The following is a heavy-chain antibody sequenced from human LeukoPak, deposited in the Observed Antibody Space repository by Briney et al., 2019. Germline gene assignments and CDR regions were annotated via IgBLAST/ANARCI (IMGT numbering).Heavy chain of an antibody. CDR1: GFTFSSYG. CDR2: IWYDGSNK. J-gene: IGHJ6*02. V-gene: IGHV3-33*01. D-gene: IGHD5-12*01. Sequence: PLRLSCAASGFTFSSYGMHWVRQAPGKGLEWVAVIWYDGSNKYYADSVKGRFTISRDNSKNTLYLQMNSLRAEDTAVYYCARGSGNSGYDDYYYYYGMDVWGQGTTVTVSS. CDR3: ARGSGNSGYDDYYYYYGMDV.